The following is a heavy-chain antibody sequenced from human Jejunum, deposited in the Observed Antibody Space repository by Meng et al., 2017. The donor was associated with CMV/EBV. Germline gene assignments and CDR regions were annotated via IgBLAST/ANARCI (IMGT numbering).Heavy chain of an antibody. CDR1: GYTFPGNY. V-gene: IGHV1-2*02. CDR2: INPNSGGT. D-gene: IGHD2-2*02. Sequence: KASGYTFPGNYMHWVRQAPGQGLEWMGWINPNSGGTNYAQKFQGRVTMTRDTSISTVYMELTRLRSDDTAMYYCARDVMSLYTMDVWGQGTTVTVSS. CDR3: ARDVMSLYTMDV. J-gene: IGHJ6*02.